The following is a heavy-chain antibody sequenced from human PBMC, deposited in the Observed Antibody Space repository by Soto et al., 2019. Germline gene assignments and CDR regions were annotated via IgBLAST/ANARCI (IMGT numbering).Heavy chain of an antibody. CDR1: GYTFTSYA. CDR2: INAGNGNT. V-gene: IGHV1-3*01. CDR3: ARVLVAAAAYCMDV. D-gene: IGHD6-13*01. Sequence: APVKVSCKASGYTFTSYAMHWVRQAPGQRLEWMGWINAGNGNTKYSQKFQGRVTITRDTSASTAYMELSSLRSEDTAVYYCARVLVAAAAYCMDVWGPGTTVTVSS. J-gene: IGHJ6*02.